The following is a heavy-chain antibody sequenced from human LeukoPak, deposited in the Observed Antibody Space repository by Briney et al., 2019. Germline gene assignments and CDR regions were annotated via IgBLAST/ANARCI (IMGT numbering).Heavy chain of an antibody. CDR3: ARDREIYYDSSGSHSDAFDI. CDR1: GGSISSSSYY. Sequence: SETLSLTCTVSGGSISSSSYYWGWIRQPPGKGREWIGSIYYSGSTYYNPSLKSRVTISVDTSKNQFSLKLSSVTAADTAVYYCARDREIYYDSSGSHSDAFDIWGQGTMVTVSS. D-gene: IGHD3-22*01. V-gene: IGHV4-39*07. CDR2: IYYSGST. J-gene: IGHJ3*02.